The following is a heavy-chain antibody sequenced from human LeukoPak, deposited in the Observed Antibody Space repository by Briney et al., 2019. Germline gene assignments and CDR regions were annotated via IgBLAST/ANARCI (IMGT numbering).Heavy chain of an antibody. V-gene: IGHV3-7*01. D-gene: IGHD2-2*01. CDR1: GFTFSNAW. CDR3: ARVSAAHYYFDS. Sequence: GGSLRLSCAASGFTFSNAWMSWVRQAPGKGLEWVANIKLDGSEKYYVDSVKGRFTISRDSAKNSLYLQMNSLRAEDAAVYYCARVSAAHYYFDSWGQGTLVTVS. J-gene: IGHJ4*02. CDR2: IKLDGSEK.